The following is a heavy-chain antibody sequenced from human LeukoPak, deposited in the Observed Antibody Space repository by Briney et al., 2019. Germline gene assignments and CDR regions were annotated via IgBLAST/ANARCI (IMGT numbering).Heavy chain of an antibody. V-gene: IGHV3-74*01. J-gene: IGHJ5*02. CDR1: EFTFSSHW. CDR3: ATGTTVPWYFDP. CDR2: INSDGSST. D-gene: IGHD1-1*01. Sequence: GGSLRLSCAASEFTFSSHWMYWVRQAPGKGLVWVSRINSDGSSTSYADSVKGRFTISRDNAKNTLYLQMNSLRAEDTAVYYCATGTTVPWYFDPWGQGTLVTVSS.